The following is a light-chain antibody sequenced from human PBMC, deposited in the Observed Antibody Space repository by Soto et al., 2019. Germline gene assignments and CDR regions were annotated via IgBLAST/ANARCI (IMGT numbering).Light chain of an antibody. J-gene: IGLJ1*01. CDR1: SSNIGSIA. CDR2: NNN. Sequence: QSVLTQPPSASGAPGQRVAISCSGSSSNIGSIAVNWFQQLPGRAPKLLIYNNNQRPSGVPGRFSGSKSGTSASLAISGLQSEDVADYYCVAWDYTLNGYVFGTGTKLTVL. CDR3: VAWDYTLNGYV. V-gene: IGLV1-44*01.